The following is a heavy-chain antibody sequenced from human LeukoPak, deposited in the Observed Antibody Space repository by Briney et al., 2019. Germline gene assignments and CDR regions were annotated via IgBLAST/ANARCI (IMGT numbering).Heavy chain of an antibody. D-gene: IGHD3-3*01. J-gene: IGHJ4*02. CDR1: EFTFSSYA. V-gene: IGHV3-23*01. CDR3: AKDFVYGSRFPRPLDY. Sequence: GGSLRLSCAASEFTFSSYAMNWVRQAPGRGLEWVSGISNGGTNTYYTDSVKGRFTISRDNSRNTLYLQMNSLRADDTARYYCAKDFVYGSRFPRPLDYWGQGTLVTVSS. CDR2: ISNGGTNT.